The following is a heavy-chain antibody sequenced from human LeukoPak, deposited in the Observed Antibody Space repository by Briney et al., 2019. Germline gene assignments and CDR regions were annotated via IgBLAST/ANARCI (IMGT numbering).Heavy chain of an antibody. Sequence: GGSLRLSCAASGFTFSDHYMDWVRQAPGKGLERVANIEKNGGETYYMESVKGRFTISRDNAKNSLYLQMNSLTVEDTAVYYCARDMGWQQFDQWGQGTLVTVSS. J-gene: IGHJ4*02. CDR3: ARDMGWQQFDQ. D-gene: IGHD5-24*01. CDR1: GFTFSDHY. CDR2: IEKNGGET. V-gene: IGHV3-7*01.